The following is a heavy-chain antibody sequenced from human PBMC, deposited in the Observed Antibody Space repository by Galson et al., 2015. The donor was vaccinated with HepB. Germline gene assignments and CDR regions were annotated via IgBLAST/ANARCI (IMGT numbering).Heavy chain of an antibody. Sequence: SLRLSCAASGFTFSSYWMHWVRQAPGKGLVWVSRINSDGSSTSYADSVKGRFTISRDNAKNTLYLQMNSLRAEDTAVYYCARDLGYYYGSGTPGAFDPWGQGTLVTVSS. CDR3: ARDLGYYYGSGTPGAFDP. CDR1: GFTFSSYW. V-gene: IGHV3-74*01. J-gene: IGHJ5*02. CDR2: INSDGSST. D-gene: IGHD3-10*01.